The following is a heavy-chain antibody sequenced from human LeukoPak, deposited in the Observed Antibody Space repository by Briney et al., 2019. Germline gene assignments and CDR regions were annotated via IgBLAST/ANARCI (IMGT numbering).Heavy chain of an antibody. V-gene: IGHV1-69*13. CDR2: IIPIFGTA. J-gene: IGHJ1*01. CDR1: GGTFISYA. Sequence: SVKVSCKASGGTFISYAISWVRQAPGQGLEWMGGIIPIFGTANYAQKFQGRVTITADESTSTAYMELSSLRSEDTAVYYCARDSSSYGDYGEYLEYFQHWGQGTLVTVSS. D-gene: IGHD4-17*01. CDR3: ARDSSSYGDYGEYLEYFQH.